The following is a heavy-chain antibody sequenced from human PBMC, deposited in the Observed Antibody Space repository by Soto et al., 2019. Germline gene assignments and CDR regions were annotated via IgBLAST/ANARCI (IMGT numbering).Heavy chain of an antibody. CDR1: GGSISSYY. Sequence: SETLFLTCTVSGGSISSYYWSWIRQPPGKGLEWIGYIYYSGSTYYNPSLKSRVTISVDTSKNQFSLKLSSVTAADTAVYYCALTGYYDVDYWGQETLVTVSS. V-gene: IGHV4-59*08. J-gene: IGHJ4*02. D-gene: IGHD3-9*01. CDR2: IYYSGST. CDR3: ALTGYYDVDY.